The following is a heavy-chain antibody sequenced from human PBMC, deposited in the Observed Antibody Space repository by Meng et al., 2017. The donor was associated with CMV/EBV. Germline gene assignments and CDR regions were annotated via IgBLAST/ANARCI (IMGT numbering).Heavy chain of an antibody. Sequence: GESLKISCAASGFTFSSYSMNWVRQAPGKGLEWVSSISSSSSYIYYADSVKGRFTISRDNAKNSLYLQMNSLRTEDTAVYYCARDRSSVDFRSGYYAYYYGMDVWGQGTTVTVSS. J-gene: IGHJ6*02. CDR2: ISSSSSYI. CDR3: ARDRSSVDFRSGYYAYYYGMDV. V-gene: IGHV3-21*01. D-gene: IGHD3-3*01. CDR1: GFTFSSYS.